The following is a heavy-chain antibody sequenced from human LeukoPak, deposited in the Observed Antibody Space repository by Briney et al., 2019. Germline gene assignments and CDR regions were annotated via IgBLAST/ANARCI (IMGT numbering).Heavy chain of an antibody. Sequence: SETLSLTCTVSGGSIGSYYWSWIRQPPGKGLEWIGYIYYSGSTNYNPSLKSRVTISVDTSKNQFSLKLSSVTAADTAVYYCARARRDRGYSYYYFDYWGQGTLVTVSS. CDR1: GGSIGSYY. J-gene: IGHJ4*02. V-gene: IGHV4-59*01. D-gene: IGHD5-18*01. CDR3: ARARRDRGYSYYYFDY. CDR2: IYYSGST.